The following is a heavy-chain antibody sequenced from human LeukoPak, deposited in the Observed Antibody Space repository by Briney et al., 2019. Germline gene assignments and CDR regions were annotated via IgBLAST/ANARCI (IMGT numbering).Heavy chain of an antibody. D-gene: IGHD3-22*01. CDR2: IYYSGST. CDR1: GGSFSSGSYY. J-gene: IGHJ4*02. CDR3: ARGRGVPYYYDSSGYYPADY. Sequence: SETLSLTCTVSGGSFSSGSYYWSWIRQPPGKGLECIGHIYYSGSTYYNPSLKSRVTISVDTSKNQFSLKLSSVTAADTAVYYCARGRGVPYYYDSSGYYPADYWGQGTLVTVSS. V-gene: IGHV4-30-4*08.